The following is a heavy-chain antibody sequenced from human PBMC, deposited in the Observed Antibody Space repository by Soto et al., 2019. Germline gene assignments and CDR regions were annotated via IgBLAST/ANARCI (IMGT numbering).Heavy chain of an antibody. Sequence: GSLRLSCAASGFTFDEYGVSWVRQAPGKGLEWVSGINWNGGSTGYEDSAKGRFTISRDNAKNYLYLQTKTLRDEEKALYQCARVRMVRGDANWFDTWGQGTLVTVSS. CDR2: INWNGGST. CDR1: GFTFDEYG. CDR3: ARVRMVRGDANWFDT. J-gene: IGHJ5*02. D-gene: IGHD3-10*01. V-gene: IGHV3-20*01.